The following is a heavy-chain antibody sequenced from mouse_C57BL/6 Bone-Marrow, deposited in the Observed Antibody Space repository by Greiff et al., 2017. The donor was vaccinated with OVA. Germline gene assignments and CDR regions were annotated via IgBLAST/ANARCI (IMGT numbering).Heavy chain of an antibody. V-gene: IGHV8-8*01. CDR1: GFSLSTFGMG. D-gene: IGHD2-2*01. Sequence: QVTLKVSGPGILQPSQTLSLSCSFSGFSLSTFGMGVGWIRQPSGQGLEWLAHIWWDDAQYYNPALKSRLTSSKDTSKNQVFLKISNVDTADTATYYGARTLVKGAWFAYWGQGTLVTVSA. CDR2: IWWDDAQ. CDR3: ARTLVKGAWFAY. J-gene: IGHJ3*01.